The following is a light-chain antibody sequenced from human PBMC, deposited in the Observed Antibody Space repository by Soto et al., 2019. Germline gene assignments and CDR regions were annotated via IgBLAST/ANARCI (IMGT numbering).Light chain of an antibody. CDR2: SAS. CDR3: QQFGDSQFT. V-gene: IGKV3-20*01. CDR1: QSVSSSY. J-gene: IGKJ3*01. Sequence: EIVLTQSPGTLSLSPGERGTLSCRASQSVSSSYLAWFQQRPGQAPRLLISSASSRATGIPDRFSGSGSGRDFTLTISRLEPEDSAVYYCQQFGDSQFTFGPGTKVDIK.